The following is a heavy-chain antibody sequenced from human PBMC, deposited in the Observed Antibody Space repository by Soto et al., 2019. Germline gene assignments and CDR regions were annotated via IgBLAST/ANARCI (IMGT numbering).Heavy chain of an antibody. Sequence: GGSLRLSCAASGFTFSSYSMNWVRQAPGKGLEWVSSISSSSSYIYYADSVKGRFTISRDNAKNSLYLQMNSLRAEDTAVYYCARDGAKLIYNWLDPWGQGTLVTVA. CDR3: ARDGAKLIYNWLDP. CDR1: GFTFSSYS. CDR2: ISSSSSYI. V-gene: IGHV3-21*01. D-gene: IGHD2-2*01. J-gene: IGHJ5*02.